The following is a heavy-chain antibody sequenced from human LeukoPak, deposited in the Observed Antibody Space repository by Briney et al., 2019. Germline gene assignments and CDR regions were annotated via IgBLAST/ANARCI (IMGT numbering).Heavy chain of an antibody. J-gene: IGHJ3*02. CDR2: ISGSGNNI. CDR3: ARDPSYRGFDAFDI. CDR1: GFTFSTCA. V-gene: IGHV3-21*01. Sequence: GGSLRLSCAASGFTFSTCAMNWVRQAPGKGLEWVSSISGSGNNIYYADSVKGRFTISRDNAKNSLYLQMNYLRAEDTAVYYCARDPSYRGFDAFDIWAKGQWSPSLQ. D-gene: IGHD1-26*01.